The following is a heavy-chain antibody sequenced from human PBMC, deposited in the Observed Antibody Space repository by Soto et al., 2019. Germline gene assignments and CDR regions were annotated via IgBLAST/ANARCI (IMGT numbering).Heavy chain of an antibody. J-gene: IGHJ4*02. CDR3: AIDAPPEDY. CDR2: IRAYNGTT. V-gene: IGHV1-18*01. CDR1: GYTFTSYG. Sequence: QVQLVQSGTEVKKPGASVKVSCKASGYTFTSYGISWVRKAPGQGLERMGWIRAYNGTTNYAQKLQGRVTMTTDTSTSTAYIEVRSLRSYDSGVYYCAIDAPPEDYWGQGTLVTVSS.